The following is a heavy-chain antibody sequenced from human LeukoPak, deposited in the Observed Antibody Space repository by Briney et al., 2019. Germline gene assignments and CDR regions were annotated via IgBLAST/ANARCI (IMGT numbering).Heavy chain of an antibody. Sequence: GGSLRLSCAASGFTLSDYYMTWVRQAPGKGLEWVSYISSSGTTTYYADSVKGRFTISRDNAKNSLYLQLNSLRAEDTALYYCASGGIYYGAAFDFWGQGTLVTVSS. CDR2: ISSSGTTT. CDR3: ASGGIYYGAAFDF. CDR1: GFTLSDYY. V-gene: IGHV3-11*01. D-gene: IGHD1-26*01. J-gene: IGHJ4*02.